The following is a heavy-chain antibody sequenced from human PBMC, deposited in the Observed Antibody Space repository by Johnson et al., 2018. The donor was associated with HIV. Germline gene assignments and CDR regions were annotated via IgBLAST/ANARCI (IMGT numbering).Heavy chain of an antibody. CDR3: AKPVQYYYDSSGYYSDACDI. V-gene: IGHV3-30*18. J-gene: IGHJ3*02. Sequence: QMLLVESGGGVVQPGKSLRLSCAASGFTFSSYGMHWVRQAPGKGLEWVAVISYDGSNKYYADSVKGRFTISRDNSKNTLYLQMKSLRAEDTAVYYCAKPVQYYYDSSGYYSDACDIWGQGTMVTVSS. D-gene: IGHD3-22*01. CDR2: ISYDGSNK. CDR1: GFTFSSYG.